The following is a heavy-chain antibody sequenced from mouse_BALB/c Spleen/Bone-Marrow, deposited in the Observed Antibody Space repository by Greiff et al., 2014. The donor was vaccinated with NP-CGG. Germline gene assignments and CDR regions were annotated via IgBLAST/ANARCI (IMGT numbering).Heavy chain of an antibody. J-gene: IGHJ4*01. CDR1: GFTFSSYA. CDR2: INSGGSYT. Sequence: EVQGVESGGGLVKPGGSLKLSCAASGFTFSSYAMSWVRQTPEKRLEWVATINSGGSYTYYPDSVKGRFTISRDNAKKTLYLQMSSLRSEDTAMYYCARGDWDEAMDYWGQGTSVTVST. CDR3: ARGDWDEAMDY. D-gene: IGHD4-1*01. V-gene: IGHV5-9-3*01.